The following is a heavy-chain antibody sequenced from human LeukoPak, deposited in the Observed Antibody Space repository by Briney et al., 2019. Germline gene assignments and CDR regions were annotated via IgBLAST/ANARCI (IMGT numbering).Heavy chain of an antibody. J-gene: IGHJ4*02. CDR1: GFTFSSYV. V-gene: IGHV3-23*01. Sequence: GGSLRLSCAASGFTFSSYVMRWVRQAPGKGLEWVSAISGSGGSTYYADSVKGRFTISRDNSKNTLYLQMNSLRAEDTAVYYCAKTGDMTTVTPFDYWGQGTLVTVSS. CDR2: ISGSGGST. CDR3: AKTGDMTTVTPFDY. D-gene: IGHD4-17*01.